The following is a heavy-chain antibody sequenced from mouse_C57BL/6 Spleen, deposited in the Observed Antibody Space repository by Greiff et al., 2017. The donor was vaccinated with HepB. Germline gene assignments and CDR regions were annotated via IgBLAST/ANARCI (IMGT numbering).Heavy chain of an antibody. CDR3: ARPRVTTDWYFDV. CDR2: ISSGSSTI. V-gene: IGHV5-17*01. D-gene: IGHD2-2*01. CDR1: RFTFSDYG. Sequence: DVKLVESGGGLVKPGGSLKLSCAASRFTFSDYGMHWVRQAPEKGLEWVAYISSGSSTIYYADTVKGRFTISRDNAKNTLFLQMTSLRSEDTAMYYCARPRVTTDWYFDVWGTGTTVTVSS. J-gene: IGHJ1*03.